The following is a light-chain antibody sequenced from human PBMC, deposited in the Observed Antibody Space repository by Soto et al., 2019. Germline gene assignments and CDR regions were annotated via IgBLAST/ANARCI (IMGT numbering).Light chain of an antibody. Sequence: EIVMTQSPATLSVSPGERATLSCRASQSVSSNLAWYQQKPGQAPRLLIYGASIRATGIPARFSGSGSGTDFTLTISSLQSEEFSVYYCQQYNNWTLTFGGGTKVEIK. CDR3: QQYNNWTLT. CDR2: GAS. J-gene: IGKJ4*01. CDR1: QSVSSN. V-gene: IGKV3-15*01.